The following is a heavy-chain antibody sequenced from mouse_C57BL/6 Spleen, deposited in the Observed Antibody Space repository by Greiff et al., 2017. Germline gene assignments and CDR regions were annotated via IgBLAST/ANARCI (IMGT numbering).Heavy chain of an antibody. CDR3: ARNYGSGLFDY. CDR1: GYTFTSYW. D-gene: IGHD1-1*01. CDR2: LDPSDSYT. J-gene: IGHJ2*01. Sequence: QVQLQQPGAELVMPGASVKLSCKASGYTFTSYWMHWVKQRPGQGLEWIGELDPSDSYTNYNQKFKGKSTLTVDKSSSTAYMQLSSLTSEDSAVYYCARNYGSGLFDYWGQGTTLTVSA. V-gene: IGHV1-69*01.